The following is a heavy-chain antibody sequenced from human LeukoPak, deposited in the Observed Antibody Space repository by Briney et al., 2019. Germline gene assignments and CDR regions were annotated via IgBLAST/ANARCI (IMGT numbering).Heavy chain of an antibody. CDR2: INNDGGST. CDR3: ARDRAGKNFDY. Sequence: GGSLRLSCAASGFTFSSYWMHWVRQAPGKGLVWVSRINNDGGSTSYEDSVKGRFTISRDNAKNALYLQMNSLRAEDTAVYYCARDRAGKNFDYWGQGTLVTVSS. D-gene: IGHD1-1*01. V-gene: IGHV3-74*01. CDR1: GFTFSSYW. J-gene: IGHJ4*02.